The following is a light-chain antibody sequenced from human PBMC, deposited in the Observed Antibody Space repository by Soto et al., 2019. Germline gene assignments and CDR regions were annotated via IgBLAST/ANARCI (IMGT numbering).Light chain of an antibody. CDR2: DAS. CDR3: QQRRYWPVT. V-gene: IGKV3-11*01. Sequence: EIVLTQSPAILSMSPGERATLSCRASQSVSSYFAWYQQKPSQAPRLLIYDASNRATGVPARFSGSGSGTDFTLTISSLEPEDFAVYYCQQRRYWPVTFGQGTKVDIK. J-gene: IGKJ1*01. CDR1: QSVSSY.